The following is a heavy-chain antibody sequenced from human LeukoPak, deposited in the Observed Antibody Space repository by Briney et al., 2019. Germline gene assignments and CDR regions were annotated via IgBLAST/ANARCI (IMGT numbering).Heavy chain of an antibody. V-gene: IGHV1-18*03. D-gene: IGHD3-10*01. CDR2: ISAYNGNT. CDR3: ARDQSLWFGELFGNWFDP. CDR1: GYTFTSYG. Sequence: GASVKVSCKASGYTFTSYGISWVRQAPGQGLEWMGWISAYNGNTNYAQKLQGRVTMTTDTSTSTAYMELRSLRSDDMAVYYCARDQSLWFGELFGNWFDPWGQGTLVTVSS. J-gene: IGHJ5*02.